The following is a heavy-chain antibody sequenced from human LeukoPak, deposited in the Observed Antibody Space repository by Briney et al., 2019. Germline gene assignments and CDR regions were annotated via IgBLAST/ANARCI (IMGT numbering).Heavy chain of an antibody. CDR3: AKYSSSSNYYYGMDV. V-gene: IGHV3-23*01. J-gene: IGHJ6*02. CDR2: ISGSGGST. Sequence: GGSLRLSCAASGFTFSSYDMSWVRQAPGKGLERVSPISGSGGSTYYADSVKGRFTISRDNSKNTLSLQMNSLGAEDTAVYYCAKYSSSSNYYYGMDVWGQGTTVTVSS. CDR1: GFTFSSYD. D-gene: IGHD6-6*01.